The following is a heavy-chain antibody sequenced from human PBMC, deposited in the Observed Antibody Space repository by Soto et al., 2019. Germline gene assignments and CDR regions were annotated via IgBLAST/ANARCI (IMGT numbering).Heavy chain of an antibody. D-gene: IGHD6-13*01. CDR2: INPNDGGT. CDR3: ARVSSQAFDI. J-gene: IGHJ3*02. CDR1: GYTLTRNH. V-gene: IGHV1-46*01. Sequence: GPSLQVSCKASGYTLTRNHMHWVRQAPGQGLEWMGIINPNDGGTGYAQKFQGRVTMTRDTSTSTVYMEVSTLRSEDTAVYYCARVSSQAFDIWGQGTMVNVAS.